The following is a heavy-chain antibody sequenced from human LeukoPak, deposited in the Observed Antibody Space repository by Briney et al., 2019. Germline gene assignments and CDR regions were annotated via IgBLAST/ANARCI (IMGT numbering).Heavy chain of an antibody. D-gene: IGHD4/OR15-4a*01. J-gene: IGHJ3*01. CDR1: GGTFSSYA. CDR2: IIPILGIA. Sequence: GASVKVSCKASGGTFSSYAISWVRQAPGQGLEWMGRIIPILGIANYAQKFQGRVTITADKSTSTAYMELSSLRSEDTAVYYCARDLSFSEANYPHWGQGTMVTVSS. CDR3: ARDLSFSEANYPH. V-gene: IGHV1-69*04.